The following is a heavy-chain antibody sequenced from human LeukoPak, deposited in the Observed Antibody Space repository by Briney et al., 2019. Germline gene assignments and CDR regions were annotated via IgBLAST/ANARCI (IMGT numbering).Heavy chain of an antibody. J-gene: IGHJ5*02. CDR1: GGTFSSNA. CDR2: IIPIFGTA. CDR3: ASGGRPMEYQLLYLGWFDP. D-gene: IGHD2-2*02. V-gene: IGHV1-69*01. Sequence: SVKVSCKASGGTFSSNAISWVRQAPGQGLEWMGGIIPIFGTANYAQKFQGRVAITADESTSTAYMELSSLRSEDTAVYYCASGGRPMEYQLLYLGWFDPWGQGTLVTVSS.